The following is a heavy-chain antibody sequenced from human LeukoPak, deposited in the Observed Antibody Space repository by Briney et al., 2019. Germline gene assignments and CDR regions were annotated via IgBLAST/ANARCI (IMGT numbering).Heavy chain of an antibody. D-gene: IGHD1-20*01. CDR2: MNPNSGNT. V-gene: IGHV1-8*03. Sequence: GASVKVSCKASRYTFTSYDINWVRQATGQWLEWMGWMNPNSGNTGYAQKFQGRVTITRNTSISTAYMELSSLRSEDTAVYYCARVTVYYYYYYMDVWGKGTTVTVSS. CDR1: RYTFTSYD. J-gene: IGHJ6*03. CDR3: ARVTVYYYYYYMDV.